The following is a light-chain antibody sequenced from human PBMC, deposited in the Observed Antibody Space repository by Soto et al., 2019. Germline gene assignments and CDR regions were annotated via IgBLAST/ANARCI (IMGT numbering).Light chain of an antibody. CDR3: QQRYIWPPLT. J-gene: IGKJ4*01. V-gene: IGKV3-11*01. CDR2: DTS. CDR1: ESVRNY. Sequence: EIVLTQSPATLSLFPGERATLSCRASESVRNYLAWYQQKPGQAPRLLIYDTSNRATGIPARFSGSGSGTDFTLTISSLEPEDFAVYYCQQRYIWPPLTFGGGTKVEIK.